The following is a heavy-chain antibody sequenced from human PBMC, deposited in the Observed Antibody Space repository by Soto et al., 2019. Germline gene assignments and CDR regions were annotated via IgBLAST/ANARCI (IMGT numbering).Heavy chain of an antibody. CDR3: RRHQGNYYSHY. J-gene: IGHJ4*02. D-gene: IGHD2-2*01. CDR2: IWYDGSEK. Sequence: GGSLRLSCSSSGSHFSSDRIHKVRQAPGMGLEWVAVIWYDGSEKYYADSVKGRFSISRDNSKNTLWLQMNSLRAENTAVYYCRRHQGNYYSHYWGTGTPVTVSS. CDR1: GSHFSSDR. V-gene: IGHV3-33*01.